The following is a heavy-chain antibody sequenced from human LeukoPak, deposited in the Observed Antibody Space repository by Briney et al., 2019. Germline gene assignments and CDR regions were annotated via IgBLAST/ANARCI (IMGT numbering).Heavy chain of an antibody. J-gene: IGHJ1*01. Sequence: PGGSLRLSCAASGFTVSSNYMSWVRQAPGKGLEWVSVIYSGGSTYYADSVKGRFTISRDNSKNTLYLQMNSLRAEDTAVYYCAAPGRYCSGGGCSTVKYFQHWGQGTLVTVSS. CDR1: GFTVSSNY. V-gene: IGHV3-66*01. D-gene: IGHD2-15*01. CDR3: AAPGRYCSGGGCSTVKYFQH. CDR2: IYSGGST.